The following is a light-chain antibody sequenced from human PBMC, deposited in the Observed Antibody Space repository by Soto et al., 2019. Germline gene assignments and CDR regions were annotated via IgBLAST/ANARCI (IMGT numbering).Light chain of an antibody. V-gene: IGKV3-20*01. Sequence: EIVLTQSPGTLSLSPGERATLSCRASQSVNNNYLAWYQQKPGQAPRHLIYVASIRATGIPDRFSGSGSGTDFTLTISRLEPEDFAVYYCQKYGSSQYTFGQGTKLEIK. J-gene: IGKJ2*01. CDR1: QSVNNNY. CDR3: QKYGSSQYT. CDR2: VAS.